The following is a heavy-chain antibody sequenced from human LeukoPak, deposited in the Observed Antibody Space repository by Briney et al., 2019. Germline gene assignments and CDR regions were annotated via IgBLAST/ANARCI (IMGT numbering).Heavy chain of an antibody. V-gene: IGHV3-48*01. Sequence: GGSLRLSCTASGFPFFEYSMNWVRQAPGKGLEWISYIGIDSGNTKYADSVRGRFTISADKAKNSLYLQMNSLRVEDTAVYYCARDHNYAFDNWGQGTLVSVAS. J-gene: IGHJ4*02. CDR3: ARDHNYAFDN. D-gene: IGHD1-1*01. CDR1: GFPFFEYS. CDR2: IGIDSGNT.